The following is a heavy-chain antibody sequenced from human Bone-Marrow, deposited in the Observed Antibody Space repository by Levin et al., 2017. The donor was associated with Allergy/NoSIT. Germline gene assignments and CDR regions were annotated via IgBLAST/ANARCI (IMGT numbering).Heavy chain of an antibody. CDR2: ISDDGSKQ. CDR1: GYTFSAYG. J-gene: IGHJ4*02. V-gene: IGHV3-30*18. D-gene: IGHD6-19*01. CDR3: AKPLSGWRNGGFDF. Sequence: HPGGSLRLSCAASGYTFSAYGMHWVRQAPGKGLEWVAVISDDGSKQYYADSVKGRFTISRDKSKSTVYLQMNSLRRGDTAVYYCAKPLSGWRNGGFDFWGQGTLVTVSS.